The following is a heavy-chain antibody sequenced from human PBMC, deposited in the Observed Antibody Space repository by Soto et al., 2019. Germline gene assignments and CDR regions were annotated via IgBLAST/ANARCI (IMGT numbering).Heavy chain of an antibody. V-gene: IGHV1-3*01. CDR3: ARDLRYFDWLPHPG. J-gene: IGHJ4*02. D-gene: IGHD3-9*01. Sequence: ASVKVSCKASGYTFTSYAMHWVRQAPGQRLEWMGWINAGNGNTKYSQKFQGRVTITRDTSASTAYMELSSLRSEDTAVYYCARDLRYFDWLPHPGWGQGTLVTVSS. CDR1: GYTFTSYA. CDR2: INAGNGNT.